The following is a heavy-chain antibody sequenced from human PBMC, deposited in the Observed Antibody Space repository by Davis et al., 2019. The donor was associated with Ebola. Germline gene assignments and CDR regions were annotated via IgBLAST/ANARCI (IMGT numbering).Heavy chain of an antibody. V-gene: IGHV1-46*01. D-gene: IGHD2-2*02. J-gene: IGHJ6*02. CDR1: GYTFTSYY. CDR3: ARDRGPMFCSSTSCYILPSTYYYGMDV. Sequence: ASVKVSCKASGYTFTSYYMHWVRQAPGQGLEWMGIINPSGGSTSYAQKFQGRVTMTRDTSTSTVYMELSSLRSEDTAVYYCARDRGPMFCSSTSCYILPSTYYYGMDVWGQGTTVTVSS. CDR2: INPSGGST.